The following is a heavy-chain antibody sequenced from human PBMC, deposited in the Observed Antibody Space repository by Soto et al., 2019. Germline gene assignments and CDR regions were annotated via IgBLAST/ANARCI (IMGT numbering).Heavy chain of an antibody. CDR3: ARRGYSGYTDIDY. Sequence: GSLRLSCAASGFTFNRYGMHWIRQAPGKGLEWVAIIWYDGKIKYYTDSVKGRFTISRDNSKNTLYLQMNSLRPEDTALYYCARRGYSGYTDIDYWGQGTLVTVSS. D-gene: IGHD5-12*01. CDR2: IWYDGKIK. J-gene: IGHJ4*02. CDR1: GFTFNRYG. V-gene: IGHV3-33*03.